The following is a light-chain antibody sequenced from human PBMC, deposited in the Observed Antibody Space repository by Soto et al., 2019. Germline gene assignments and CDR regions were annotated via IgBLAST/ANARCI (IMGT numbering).Light chain of an antibody. CDR1: QSVSSN. CDR3: QQYNNWPLT. CDR2: GAS. J-gene: IGKJ4*01. Sequence: EIVLTQSPDTLSLSAGERATVPCRASQSVSSNLAWYQQKPGQAPRLLIYGASTRATGIPARFSGSGSVTEFTLTISSLQSEDFAVYSCQQYNNWPLTFGGGTKVDI. V-gene: IGKV3-15*01.